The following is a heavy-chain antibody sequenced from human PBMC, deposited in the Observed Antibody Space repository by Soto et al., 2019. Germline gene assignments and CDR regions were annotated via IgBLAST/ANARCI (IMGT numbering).Heavy chain of an antibody. V-gene: IGHV3-30*18. D-gene: IGHD3-3*01. CDR3: AKAGETMFGHSYFDY. J-gene: IGHJ4*02. Sequence: PGGSLGLSCAASGFTFSSYGMHWVRQAPGKGLEWVAVISYDGSNKYYADSVKGRFTISRDNSKNTLYLQMNSLRAEDTAVYYCAKAGETMFGHSYFDYWGQGTLVTVSS. CDR1: GFTFSSYG. CDR2: ISYDGSNK.